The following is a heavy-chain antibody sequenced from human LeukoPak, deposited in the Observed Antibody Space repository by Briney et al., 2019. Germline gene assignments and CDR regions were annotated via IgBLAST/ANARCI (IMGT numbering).Heavy chain of an antibody. J-gene: IGHJ4*02. CDR3: ARGRYFDWLFDVYYFDY. Sequence: QSGGSLRLSCAASGFTFSSYSMNWVRQAPGKGLEWVSYISSSSSTIYYADSVKGRFTISRDNAKNSLYLQMNSLRAEDTAVYYCARGRYFDWLFDVYYFDYWGQGTLVTVSS. V-gene: IGHV3-48*04. CDR2: ISSSSSTI. CDR1: GFTFSSYS. D-gene: IGHD3-9*01.